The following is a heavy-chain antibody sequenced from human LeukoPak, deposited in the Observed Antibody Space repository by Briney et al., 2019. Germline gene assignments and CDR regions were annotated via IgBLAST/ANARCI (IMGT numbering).Heavy chain of an antibody. J-gene: IGHJ6*04. CDR3: ARDRGGSYGDYIYYGMDV. V-gene: IGHV3-30*04. D-gene: IGHD4-17*01. Sequence: PGGSLRLSCAASGFTFSSYAMHWVRQAPGKGLEWVAVISYDGSNKYYADSVKGRFTISRDNSKNTLYLQMNSLRAKDTAVYYCARDRGGSYGDYIYYGMDVWGKGTTVTVSS. CDR2: ISYDGSNK. CDR1: GFTFSSYA.